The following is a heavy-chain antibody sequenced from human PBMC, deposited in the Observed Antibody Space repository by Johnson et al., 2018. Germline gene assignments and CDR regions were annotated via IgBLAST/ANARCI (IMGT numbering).Heavy chain of an antibody. J-gene: IGHJ6*02. CDR3: AKCNGYCSGGICYSFAYYGMDV. CDR2: IKQAGSQK. CDR1: GFIFSSYW. V-gene: IGHV3-7*03. Sequence: VQLVQAGGGLVQPGGSLRLSCAASGFIFSSYWMSWVRQAPGKGLEWVANIKQAGSQKYYVDSVKGRFTISRDNAQQSLSPQMNSLRGDDTAVYYWAKCNGYCSGGICYSFAYYGMDVWGQGTTVTVSS. D-gene: IGHD2-15*01.